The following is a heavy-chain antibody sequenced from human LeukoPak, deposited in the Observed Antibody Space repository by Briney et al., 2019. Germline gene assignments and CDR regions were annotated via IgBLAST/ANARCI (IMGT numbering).Heavy chain of an antibody. D-gene: IGHD6-19*01. CDR1: GYTFTAYY. CDR3: ARDLRTAVAGNWFDP. CDR2: TSAYNGNT. V-gene: IGHV1-18*04. Sequence: ASVKVSCKASGYTFTAYYMHWVRQAPGQGLEWMGWTSAYNGNTNYAQKFQGRVTMTTDTSTSTAYMELRSLRPDDTAVYYCARDLRTAVAGNWFDPWGQGTLVTVSS. J-gene: IGHJ5*02.